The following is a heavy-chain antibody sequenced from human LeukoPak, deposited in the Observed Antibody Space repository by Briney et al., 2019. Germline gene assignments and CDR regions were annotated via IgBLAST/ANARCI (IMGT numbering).Heavy chain of an antibody. CDR1: GYTFTSYY. Sequence: ASVKVSCKASGYTFTSYYMHRVRQAPGQGLEWMGIINPSGGSTSYAQKFQGRVTMTRDTSMSTVYMELSSLRSEDTAVYYCARDPARDYYGMDVWGQGTTVTVSS. V-gene: IGHV1-46*01. CDR2: INPSGGST. J-gene: IGHJ6*02. CDR3: ARDPARDYYGMDV.